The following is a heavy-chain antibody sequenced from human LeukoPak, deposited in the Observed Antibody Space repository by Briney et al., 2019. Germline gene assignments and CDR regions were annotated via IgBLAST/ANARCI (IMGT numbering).Heavy chain of an antibody. CDR3: ARADSFGLDV. CDR2: ASHSGAT. J-gene: IGHJ6*02. V-gene: IGHV4-59*01. Sequence: SETLSLTCSVSGVSLYSFYCNWIRQPPGKGLEWIGYASHSGATNPNPSLKSRVTISVDTSKSQCSLNLNSATAADTAVYYCARADSFGLDVWGQGTTVTVSS. CDR1: GVSLYSFY.